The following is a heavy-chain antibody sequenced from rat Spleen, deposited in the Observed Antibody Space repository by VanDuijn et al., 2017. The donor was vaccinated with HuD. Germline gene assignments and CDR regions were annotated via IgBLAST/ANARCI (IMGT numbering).Heavy chain of an antibody. Sequence: QVQLKESGPGLAQPSQTLSLTCTVSGLSLINNGVSWVRQPPGKGLEWIAAISRGGNTYYSSALKSRLSISRDTSKSQVFLKMDSLQTEETAIYFCTRDRNLVTIGGISTDYWYFDFWGPGTMVTVSS. J-gene: IGHJ1*01. CDR2: ISRGGNT. V-gene: IGHV2S12*01. D-gene: IGHD1-2*01. CDR3: TRDRNLVTIGGISTDYWYFDF. CDR1: GLSLINNG.